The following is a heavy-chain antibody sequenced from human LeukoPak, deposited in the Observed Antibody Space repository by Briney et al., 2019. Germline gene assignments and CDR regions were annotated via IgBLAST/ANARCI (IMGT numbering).Heavy chain of an antibody. CDR1: GGSISSGDF. D-gene: IGHD3-10*01. CDR2: INHSGST. J-gene: IGHJ4*02. Sequence: SETLSLTCIVSGGSISSGDFHWSWVRQPPGKGLEWIGEINHSGSTNYNPSLKSRVTISVDTSKNQFSLKLSSVTAADTAVYYCARAQTPTSELYYFDYWGQGTLVTVSS. CDR3: ARAQTPTSELYYFDY. V-gene: IGHV4-39*07.